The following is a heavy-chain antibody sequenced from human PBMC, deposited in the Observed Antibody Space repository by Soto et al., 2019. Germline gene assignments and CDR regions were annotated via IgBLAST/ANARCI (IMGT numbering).Heavy chain of an antibody. CDR3: AKARIALAEWGAVWDY. CDR1: GFTFSSYG. CDR2: ISYDGSNK. V-gene: IGHV3-30*18. D-gene: IGHD6-19*01. J-gene: IGHJ4*02. Sequence: GGSLRLSCAASGFTFSSYGMYWVRQAPGKGLEWVAVISYDGSNKNYVDSVKGRFTISRDNSKNTVYLQMNRLRAEDTAVYYCAKARIALAEWGAVWDYWGQGTLVTVSS.